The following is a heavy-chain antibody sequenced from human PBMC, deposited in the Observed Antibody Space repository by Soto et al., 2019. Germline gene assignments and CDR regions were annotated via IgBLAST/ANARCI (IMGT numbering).Heavy chain of an antibody. J-gene: IGHJ4*02. CDR1: GFTFSSYA. D-gene: IGHD3-22*01. V-gene: IGHV3-21*01. CDR2: ITSSSSYI. Sequence: GGSLRLCCAASGFTFSSYAMHWVRRAPGKGLEWVSSITSSSSYIYYTDSVKGRFTISRDNAKNSLYLQMNSLRAEDTAVYYCTTGLSNGYYNFDYPGQGTVVTVSS. CDR3: TTGLSNGYYNFDY.